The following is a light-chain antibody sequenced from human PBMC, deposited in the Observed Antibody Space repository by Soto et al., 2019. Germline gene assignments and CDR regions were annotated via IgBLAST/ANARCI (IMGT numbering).Light chain of an antibody. Sequence: DIQMTQSPSTLSASVGDRVTITCRASQSISSWLAWYQQKPGKAPKLLIYKASSLESGVPSRFSGSGSGTEFTLIISNLQPDDFATYYCQQYNSYPYTFGQGTKLEIK. CDR1: QSISSW. CDR3: QQYNSYPYT. J-gene: IGKJ2*01. V-gene: IGKV1-5*03. CDR2: KAS.